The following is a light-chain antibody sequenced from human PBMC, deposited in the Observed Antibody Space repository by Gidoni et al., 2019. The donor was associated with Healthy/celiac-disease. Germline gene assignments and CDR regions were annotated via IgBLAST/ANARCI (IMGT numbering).Light chain of an antibody. CDR1: QSVSSSY. CDR3: QQYGSSPPLT. CDR2: GAS. Sequence: EIVLTQSPGTLSLSPGERATLSCRASQSVSSSYLAWYQQKPGQAPRLLIYGASSRATGIPDRLSGSGSGTDFTLTISRLEPEDFAVYDCQQYGSSPPLTFGGGTKVESK. V-gene: IGKV3-20*01. J-gene: IGKJ4*01.